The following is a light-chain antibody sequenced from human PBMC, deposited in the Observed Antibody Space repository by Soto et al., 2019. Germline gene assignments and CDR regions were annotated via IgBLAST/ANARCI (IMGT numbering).Light chain of an antibody. CDR2: AVS. Sequence: QSALTQPASVSGSPGQSITISCTGTSSDVGGYNYVSWYQHHPGKAPKLMIYAVSNRPSGVSNRFSGSKSGNTASLTISGLQAEDEADYYCNSYTTSKWVFGGGTQLTVL. CDR1: SSDVGGYNY. J-gene: IGLJ3*02. CDR3: NSYTTSKWV. V-gene: IGLV2-14*03.